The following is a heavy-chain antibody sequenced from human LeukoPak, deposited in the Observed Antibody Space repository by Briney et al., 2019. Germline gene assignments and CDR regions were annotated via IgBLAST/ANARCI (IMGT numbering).Heavy chain of an antibody. J-gene: IGHJ4*02. CDR1: GGTFSSYA. V-gene: IGHV1-69*13. CDR2: IIPIFGTA. CDR3: ARDTTVVTPGGLDY. D-gene: IGHD4-23*01. Sequence: SVKVSCKASGGTFSSYAISWVRQAPGQGLEWMGGIIPIFGTANYAQKFQGRVTITADEPTSTAYMELSSLRSEDTAVYYCARDTTVVTPGGLDYWGQGTLVTVSS.